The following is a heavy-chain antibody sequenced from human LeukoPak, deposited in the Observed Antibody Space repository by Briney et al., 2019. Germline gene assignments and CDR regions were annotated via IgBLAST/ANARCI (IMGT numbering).Heavy chain of an antibody. Sequence: KPSETLSLTCTVSGGSISSYYWSWIRQPPGKGLEWIGYIYYSGSTNYNPSLKSRLTISVDTSKNQFSLKLSSVTAADTAVYYCARDHGYSYDLVHYYYYMDVWGKGTTVTVSS. J-gene: IGHJ6*03. CDR2: IYYSGST. CDR3: ARDHGYSYDLVHYYYYMDV. D-gene: IGHD5-18*01. CDR1: GGSISSYY. V-gene: IGHV4-59*01.